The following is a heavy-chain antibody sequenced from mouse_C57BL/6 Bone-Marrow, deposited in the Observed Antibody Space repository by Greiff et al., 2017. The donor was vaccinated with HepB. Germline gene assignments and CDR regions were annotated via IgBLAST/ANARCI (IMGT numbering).Heavy chain of an antibody. Sequence: QVQLQHSGAELARPGASVKLSCKASGYTFTSYGISWVKQRTGQGLEWIGEIYPRSGNTYYNEKFKGKATLTADKSSSTAYMELRSLTSEDSAVYFCARSTVVAHWYFDVWGTGTTVTVSS. V-gene: IGHV1-81*01. D-gene: IGHD1-1*01. J-gene: IGHJ1*03. CDR1: GYTFTSYG. CDR3: ARSTVVAHWYFDV. CDR2: IYPRSGNT.